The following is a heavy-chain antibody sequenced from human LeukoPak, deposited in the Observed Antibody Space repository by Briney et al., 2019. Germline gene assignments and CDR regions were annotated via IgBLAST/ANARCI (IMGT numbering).Heavy chain of an antibody. CDR1: GFTFSSYW. V-gene: IGHV3-7*01. J-gene: IGHJ5*02. D-gene: IGHD6-19*01. CDR3: ARQQWLVGNNWFDP. CDR2: IKQDGSEK. Sequence: PGGSLRLSCTASGFTFSSYWMSWVRQAPGKGLEWVANIKQDGSEKYYVDSVKGRFTISRDNAKNSLYLQMNSLRAEDTAVYYCARQQWLVGNNWFDPWGQGTLVTVSS.